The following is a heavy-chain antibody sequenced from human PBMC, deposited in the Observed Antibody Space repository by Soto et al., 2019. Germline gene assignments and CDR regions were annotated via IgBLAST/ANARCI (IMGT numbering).Heavy chain of an antibody. CDR2: INHCGST. Sequence: LSLTCAVYGGSFSGHYWSWLRQPPGKGLEWIGEINHCGSTNHDPSLKSQVTVAVDRSKNQFSLKLRSVTAADTAVYFCARVQEWSGSGYYRFFDYWGQGTLVTVSS. D-gene: IGHD3-22*01. CDR3: ARVQEWSGSGYYRFFDY. V-gene: IGHV4-34*01. J-gene: IGHJ4*02. CDR1: GGSFSGHY.